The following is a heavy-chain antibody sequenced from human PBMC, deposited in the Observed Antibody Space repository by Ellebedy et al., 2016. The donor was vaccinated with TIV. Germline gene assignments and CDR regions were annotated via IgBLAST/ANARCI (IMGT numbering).Heavy chain of an antibody. Sequence: PSETLSLTCAASGFTFSSYAMHWVRQAPGKGLEWVAVISYDGSNKYYADSVKGRFTISRDNSKNTLYLQMNSLRAEETAVYYCAREGSPMVRGGGGMDVWGQGTTVTVSS. CDR3: AREGSPMVRGGGGMDV. CDR2: ISYDGSNK. V-gene: IGHV3-30-3*01. D-gene: IGHD3-10*01. CDR1: GFTFSSYA. J-gene: IGHJ6*02.